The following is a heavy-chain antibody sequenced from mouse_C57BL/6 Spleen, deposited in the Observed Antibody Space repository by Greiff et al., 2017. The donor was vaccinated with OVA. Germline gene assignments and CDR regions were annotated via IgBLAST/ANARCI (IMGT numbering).Heavy chain of an antibody. CDR1: GFNIKDDY. V-gene: IGHV14-4*01. Sequence: EVQLQQSGAELVRPGASVKLSCTASGFNIKDDYMHWVKQRPEQGLEWIGWIDPENGDTEYASKFQGKATITADTSSNTAYLQLSSLTSEDTAVYYCTTPLTGSGDYWGQGTTLTVSS. D-gene: IGHD4-1*01. J-gene: IGHJ2*01. CDR3: TTPLTGSGDY. CDR2: IDPENGDT.